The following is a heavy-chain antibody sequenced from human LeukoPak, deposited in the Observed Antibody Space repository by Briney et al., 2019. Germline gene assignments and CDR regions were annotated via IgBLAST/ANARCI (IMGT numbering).Heavy chain of an antibody. CDR2: IYYSGST. V-gene: IGHV4-61*08. CDR1: GGSISSGGYY. J-gene: IGHJ3*02. Sequence: PSETLSLTCTVSGGSISSGGYYWSWIRQPPGKGLEWIGYIYYSGSTNYNPSLKSRVTISVDTSKNQFSLKLSSVTAADTAVYYCASQSVVVTAIGAFDIWGQGTMVTVSS. CDR3: ASQSVVVTAIGAFDI. D-gene: IGHD2-21*02.